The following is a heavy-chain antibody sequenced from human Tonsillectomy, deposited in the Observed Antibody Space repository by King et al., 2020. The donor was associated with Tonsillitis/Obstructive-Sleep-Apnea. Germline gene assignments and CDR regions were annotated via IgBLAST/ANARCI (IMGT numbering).Heavy chain of an antibody. D-gene: IGHD2-2*01. Sequence: QLVQSGAEVKKPGSSVKVSCKASGGTFSSFAFSWVRQAPGQGLEWMGRIIPILDIPNYAQKFQGRVTITADKSTSTAYLELCSLKSEDTAVYFCARSAVLAAERSSIRMDVWGKGTTVTVSS. CDR2: IIPILDIP. CDR1: GGTFSSFA. CDR3: ARSAVLAAERSSIRMDV. V-gene: IGHV1-69*09. J-gene: IGHJ6*03.